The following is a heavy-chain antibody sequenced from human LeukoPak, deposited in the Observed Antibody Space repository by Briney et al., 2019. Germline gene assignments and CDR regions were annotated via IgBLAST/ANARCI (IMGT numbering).Heavy chain of an antibody. Sequence: ASVKVSCKASGYTFTDYYMHWVRQAPGQGLEWMGWINPNSGGTNYAQKFQDRVTMTRDTSISTAYMALSTLRSDDAAVYYCARGVSNGWYYFDYWGQGTLVTVSS. V-gene: IGHV1-2*02. CDR2: INPNSGGT. CDR1: GYTFTDYY. D-gene: IGHD6-19*01. CDR3: ARGVSNGWYYFDY. J-gene: IGHJ4*02.